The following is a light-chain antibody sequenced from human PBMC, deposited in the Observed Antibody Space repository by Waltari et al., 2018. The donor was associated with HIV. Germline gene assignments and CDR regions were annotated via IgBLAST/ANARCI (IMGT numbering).Light chain of an antibody. CDR1: KLGDKY. V-gene: IGLV3-1*01. CDR2: QES. Sequence: SYELTQPPSVSVSPGQTASITCSGDKLGDKYACWYQQKPGQSPLLVIYQESKRPSGIPGRFSGSNSGNTATLTISGTQAMDEADYYCQAWDSSTAVFGTGTKVTVL. J-gene: IGLJ1*01. CDR3: QAWDSSTAV.